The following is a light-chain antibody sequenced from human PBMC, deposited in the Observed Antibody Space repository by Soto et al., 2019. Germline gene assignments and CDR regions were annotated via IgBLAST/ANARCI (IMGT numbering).Light chain of an antibody. Sequence: DIQMTQSPSSVSASVGDRVTIACRASQDIDSWLVWYQQRPGEAPKLLIYAANSLQSGVPSRFSGSGSGTDFTLTISSLQSEDSAVYYCHQYNSWPRGTFGPGTKVEIK. V-gene: IGKV1-12*01. CDR2: AAN. CDR3: HQYNSWPRGT. CDR1: QDIDSW. J-gene: IGKJ3*01.